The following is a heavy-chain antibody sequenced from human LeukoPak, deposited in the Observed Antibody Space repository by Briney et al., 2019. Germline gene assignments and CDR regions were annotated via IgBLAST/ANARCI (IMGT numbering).Heavy chain of an antibody. CDR1: GFTFTSSA. D-gene: IGHD3-22*01. Sequence: SVEVSRKASGFTFTSSAMQWVRQARGQRLEWIGWIVVGSGNTNYAQKFQERVTITRDRSTSTAYMELSSLRAEDTAVYYCAADRYDSSGYYHFDYWGQGTLVTVSS. J-gene: IGHJ4*02. V-gene: IGHV1-58*02. CDR2: IVVGSGNT. CDR3: AADRYDSSGYYHFDY.